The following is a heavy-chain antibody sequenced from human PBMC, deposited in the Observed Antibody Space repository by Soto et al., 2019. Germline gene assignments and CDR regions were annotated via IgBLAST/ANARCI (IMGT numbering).Heavy chain of an antibody. Sequence: VSVNLYCKASGYSFTVYYMHWVRQAPGQGLEWMGIINPSGGSTSYAQKFQGRVTMTRDTSTSTVYMELSSLRSEDTAVYYCAREAAPDTAAAGFGMDVWGQGTTVTVSS. CDR3: AREAAPDTAAAGFGMDV. V-gene: IGHV1-46*01. D-gene: IGHD6-13*01. CDR2: INPSGGST. J-gene: IGHJ6*02. CDR1: GYSFTVYY.